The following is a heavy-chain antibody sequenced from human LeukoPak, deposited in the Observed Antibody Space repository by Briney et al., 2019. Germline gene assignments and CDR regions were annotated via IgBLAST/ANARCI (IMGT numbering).Heavy chain of an antibody. Sequence: SETLSLTCTVSGGSISSIGYYWGWIRQPPGKGLEWIGSIYYSGTTYYNPSLKSRVTMSVDTSKNQFSLKLSSVTAADTAVYYCARGTNERVGGVPFDYWGQGTLVTVSS. CDR1: GGSISSIGYY. CDR2: IYYSGTT. J-gene: IGHJ4*02. D-gene: IGHD1-26*01. CDR3: ARGTNERVGGVPFDY. V-gene: IGHV4-39*07.